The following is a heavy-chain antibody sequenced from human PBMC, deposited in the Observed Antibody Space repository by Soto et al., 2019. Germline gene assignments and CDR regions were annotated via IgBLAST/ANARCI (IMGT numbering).Heavy chain of an antibody. V-gene: IGHV3-30-3*01. J-gene: IGHJ6*02. Sequence: HPWWSLRLSCFASVFTFDTYGIHWFRQAPGKGLQWVALISYEGSNTYYADSVRGRFTISRDNSKNTLYLQINALRPEDTGVYYCARVTPGNNLYYFSGLDVWGQGTSVTVSS. CDR1: VFTFDTYG. D-gene: IGHD1-1*01. CDR2: ISYEGSNT. CDR3: ARVTPGNNLYYFSGLDV.